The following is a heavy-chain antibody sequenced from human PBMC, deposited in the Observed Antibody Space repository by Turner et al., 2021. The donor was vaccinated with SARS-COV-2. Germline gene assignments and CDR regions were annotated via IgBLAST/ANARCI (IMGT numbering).Heavy chain of an antibody. V-gene: IGHV4-39*01. CDR2: NNYYGGN. D-gene: IGHD2-21*02. Sequence: QLQPQASAPGLVRPPETLSHTCPVPRGLFCSSSYYWGWFRQPPGKGVEWIGDNNYYGGNYYNPSLNNRVSITLETANDQFSLLLSSVATAEKSVYYYAGRVLTKIILIKDLNAFDVWGQGTMVTVSS. CDR1: RGLFCSSSYY. CDR3: AGRVLTKIILIKDLNAFDV. J-gene: IGHJ3*01.